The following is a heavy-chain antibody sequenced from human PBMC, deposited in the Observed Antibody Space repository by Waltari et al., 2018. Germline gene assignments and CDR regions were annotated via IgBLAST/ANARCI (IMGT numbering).Heavy chain of an antibody. CDR1: GYTFTSYG. D-gene: IGHD3-10*01. CDR2: ISAYNGNT. J-gene: IGHJ5*02. CDR3: ARDGISNYYGSGSYFKGWFDP. V-gene: IGHV1-18*01. Sequence: QVQLVQSGAEVKKPGASVKVSCKASGYTFTSYGISWVRQAPGQGLEWMGWISAYNGNTNYALKLQGRVTMTTDTSTSTAYMELRSLRSDDTAVYYCARDGISNYYGSGSYFKGWFDPWGQGTLVTVSS.